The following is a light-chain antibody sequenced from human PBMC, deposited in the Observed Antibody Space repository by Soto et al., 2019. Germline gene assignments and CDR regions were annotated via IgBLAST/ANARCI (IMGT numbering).Light chain of an antibody. CDR3: CSDTGNDAYV. V-gene: IGLV2-23*02. J-gene: IGLJ1*01. CDR1: SSDVGRYNF. Sequence: QSVPTQPASVTGSPCQSITIYCTGTSSDVGRYNFVSWYQQHPGKVPKLMIYEVTKRPSGVSNRFSGSKSGNTASLTISWLQAEDEADYYCCSDTGNDAYVFGPGTKVTVL. CDR2: EVT.